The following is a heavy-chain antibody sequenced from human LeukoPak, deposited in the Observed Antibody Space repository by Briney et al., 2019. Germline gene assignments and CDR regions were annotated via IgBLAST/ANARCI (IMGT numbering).Heavy chain of an antibody. CDR3: ARQGVLLWFGEVDYMDV. Sequence: PSETLSLTCAVYGGSLSAYYWTWIRQPPGKGGEWSGEINHGGSTNYNPSLTSRGTISVETSKKQCSLKLSSVTAADTAVYYCARQGVLLWFGEVDYMDVWGKGTTVTISS. V-gene: IGHV4-34*01. CDR2: INHGGST. CDR1: GGSLSAYY. D-gene: IGHD3-10*01. J-gene: IGHJ6*03.